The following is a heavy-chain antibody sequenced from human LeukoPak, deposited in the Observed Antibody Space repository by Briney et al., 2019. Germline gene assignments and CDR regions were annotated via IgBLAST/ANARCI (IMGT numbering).Heavy chain of an antibody. CDR1: GYTFTDYY. CDR2: INPNSGGT. V-gene: IGHV1-2*02. CDR3: ARGLRVSPAFDY. D-gene: IGHD2-2*01. J-gene: IGHJ4*02. Sequence: ASVKVSCKASGYTFTDYYMHWVRQAPGQGPAWMGWINPNSGGTNYAQKFQGRVTMTRDTSIITAYMELSRLRSDDTAVYYCARGLRVSPAFDYWGQGTLVTVSS.